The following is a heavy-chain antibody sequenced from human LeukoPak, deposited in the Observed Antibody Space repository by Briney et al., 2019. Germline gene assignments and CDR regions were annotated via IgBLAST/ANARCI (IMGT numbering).Heavy chain of an antibody. CDR2: FSNRT. CDR1: GFTVSNYA. CDR3: AKDWYDY. Sequence: GGSLRLSCVASGFTVSNYAMIWVRQAPGRGLEWVSVFSNRTHYAASVKGRFTTSRDNSGNTLYLEMNNLRAEDTAIYYCAKDWYDYWGQGTLVTVSS. V-gene: IGHV3-23*03. D-gene: IGHD6-13*01. J-gene: IGHJ4*02.